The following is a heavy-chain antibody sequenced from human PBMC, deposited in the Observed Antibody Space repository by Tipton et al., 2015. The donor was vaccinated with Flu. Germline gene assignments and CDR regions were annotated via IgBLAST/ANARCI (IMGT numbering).Heavy chain of an antibody. D-gene: IGHD3-9*01. Sequence: TLSLTCTVSGGSISSSSYYWGWIRQPPGKGLEWIGSIYYSGSTYYNRSLKSRVTISVDTSKNQFSLKLSSVTAADTAVYYCARLYYDILTGSYYFDYWGQGTLVTVSS. CDR1: GGSISSSSYY. CDR2: IYYSGST. CDR3: ARLYYDILTGSYYFDY. V-gene: IGHV4-39*07. J-gene: IGHJ4*02.